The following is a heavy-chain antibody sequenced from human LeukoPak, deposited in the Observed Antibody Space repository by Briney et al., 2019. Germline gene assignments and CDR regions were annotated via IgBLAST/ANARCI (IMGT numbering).Heavy chain of an antibody. CDR3: ARHAYYYDSSGYHSAADY. V-gene: IGHV5-51*01. CDR1: GYSFVSHW. D-gene: IGHD3-22*01. Sequence: GESLKISCKASGYSFVSHWIVWVRQMPGKGLEWLGIIYPGDSDTRYSPSFQGQVTTSADKSISTAYLQWSSLKASDTAMYYCARHAYYYDSSGYHSAADYWGQGTLVTVSS. CDR2: IYPGDSDT. J-gene: IGHJ4*02.